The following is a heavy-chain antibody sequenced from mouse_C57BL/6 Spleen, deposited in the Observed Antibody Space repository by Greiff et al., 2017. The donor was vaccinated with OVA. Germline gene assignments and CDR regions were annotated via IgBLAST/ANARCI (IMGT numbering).Heavy chain of an antibody. CDR1: GFTFSSSW. J-gene: IGHJ4*01. D-gene: IGHD2-10*02. V-gene: IGHV1-55*01. Sequence: LKPGAELVKPGASVKLSCKASGFTFSSSWLNWVKQRPGQGLEWIGDIYPGSGSTTYNEKFKSKATLNVDTASSTAYMQLSNLTSDDSAVYYCARKTYGYDAMDYWGQGTSVTVSS. CDR2: IYPGSGST. CDR3: ARKTYGYDAMDY.